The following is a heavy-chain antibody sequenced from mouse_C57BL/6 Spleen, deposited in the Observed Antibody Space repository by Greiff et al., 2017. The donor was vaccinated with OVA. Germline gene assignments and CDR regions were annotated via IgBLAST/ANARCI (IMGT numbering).Heavy chain of an antibody. CDR1: GFTFTDYY. Sequence: EVMLVESGGGLVQPGASLRLSCAASGFTFTDYYMSWVRQPPGKAPAWLALIRNKANGYTTEYTASVKGRFTISRDNSQNILYLQMNTLRAEDSATYYCVKVYYYGSSFYWYFDVWGTGTTVTVSS. CDR2: IRNKANGYTT. V-gene: IGHV7-4*01. J-gene: IGHJ1*03. CDR3: VKVYYYGSSFYWYFDV. D-gene: IGHD1-1*01.